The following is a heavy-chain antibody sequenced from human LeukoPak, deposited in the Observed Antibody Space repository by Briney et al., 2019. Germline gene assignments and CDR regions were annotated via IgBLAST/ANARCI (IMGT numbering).Heavy chain of an antibody. V-gene: IGHV3-23*01. Sequence: GGSLRLCCSASGFTFSIYAMNWVRQAPGKGLEWVSSISANGGETHYADSVKGRFTISRDNSKNTLYLQINNPRVEDTAVYYCAKRYYDFPLDYWGQGTLVTISS. CDR1: GFTFSIYA. D-gene: IGHD3-3*01. CDR3: AKRYYDFPLDY. CDR2: ISANGGET. J-gene: IGHJ4*02.